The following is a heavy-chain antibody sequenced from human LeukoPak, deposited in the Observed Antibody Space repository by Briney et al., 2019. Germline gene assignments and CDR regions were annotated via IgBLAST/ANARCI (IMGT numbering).Heavy chain of an antibody. J-gene: IGHJ4*02. CDR3: ASGGGYCSTTSCYVLYY. D-gene: IGHD2-2*01. CDR2: VSSGGDRT. CDR1: GFTFSSYD. V-gene: IGHV3-23*01. Sequence: GGSLRLACAASGFTFSSYDMSWVRQAPGKGLRWVSAVSSGGDRTYYADSVKCRFSISRDNSKNTLYLQMNSLSADDTAVYYCASGGGYCSTTSCYVLYYWGQGALVTVSS.